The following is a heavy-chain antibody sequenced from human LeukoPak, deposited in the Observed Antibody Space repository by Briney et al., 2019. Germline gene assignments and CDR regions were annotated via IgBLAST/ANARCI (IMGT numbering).Heavy chain of an antibody. CDR3: AKSDITRCPLQYYFDL. Sequence: PGGSLTLSCAASGFTFSSYAMSWLRQTPQKGLEWVSGISVTGDITYYADSVKGRFTIARDNSRTTLYLQLNSLRADDTAVYYCAKSDITRCPLQYYFDLWGQGAQVIVS. V-gene: IGHV3-23*01. CDR2: ISVTGDIT. J-gene: IGHJ4*02. CDR1: GFTFSSYA. D-gene: IGHD2-2*01.